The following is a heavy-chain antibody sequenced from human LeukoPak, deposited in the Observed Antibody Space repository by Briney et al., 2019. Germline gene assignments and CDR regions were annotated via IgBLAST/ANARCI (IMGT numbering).Heavy chain of an antibody. CDR3: ARASNPWLQLS. CDR1: GFTFSNYW. J-gene: IGHJ4*02. CDR2: IQQDGGQK. V-gene: IGHV3-7*05. Sequence: GGSLRLSCAASGFTFSNYWMIWVRQAPGKGLEWVANIQQDGGQKRYADSVRGRFTVPRDNAQTSLYLHMNSLRAEDTAVYYCARASNPWLQLSWGQGTLVTVSS. D-gene: IGHD5-24*01.